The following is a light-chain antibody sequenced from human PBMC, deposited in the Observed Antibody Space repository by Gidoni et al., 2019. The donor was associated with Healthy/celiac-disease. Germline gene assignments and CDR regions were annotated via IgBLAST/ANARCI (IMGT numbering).Light chain of an antibody. V-gene: IGLV1-40*01. CDR2: GNS. J-gene: IGLJ1*01. CDR1: SSNIGAGYD. Sequence: QSVLTPPPSVPGAPGRRVTISCTGRSSNIGAGYDVHWYQQLPGTAPKLLIYGNSNRPSGVPDRFSGSKSGTSASLAITGLQAEDEADYYCQSYDSSLSGYVFGTGTKVTVL. CDR3: QSYDSSLSGYV.